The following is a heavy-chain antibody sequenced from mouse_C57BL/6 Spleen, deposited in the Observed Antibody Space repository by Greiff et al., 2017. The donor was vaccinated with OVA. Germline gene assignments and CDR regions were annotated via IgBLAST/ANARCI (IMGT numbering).Heavy chain of an antibody. CDR1: GYAFSSYW. D-gene: IGHD2-3*01. CDR3: ARTYDGAMDY. Sequence: QVQLKESGAELVKPGASVKISCKASGYAFSSYWMNWVKQRPGKGLEWIGQIYPGDGDTNYNGKFKGKATLTADKSSSTAYMQLSSLTSEDSAVYFCARTYDGAMDYWGQGTSVTVSS. J-gene: IGHJ4*01. V-gene: IGHV1-80*01. CDR2: IYPGDGDT.